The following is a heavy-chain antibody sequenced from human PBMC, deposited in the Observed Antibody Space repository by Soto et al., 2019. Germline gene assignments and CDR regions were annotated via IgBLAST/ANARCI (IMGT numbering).Heavy chain of an antibody. D-gene: IGHD6-19*01. CDR2: IGGAGSKI. CDR1: GLTFSEYA. CDR3: AKIDKFNPQSSGCASCIDY. V-gene: IGHV3-23*01. Sequence: PGGSLRLSCVASGLTFSEYAMTWVRQAPGKGLEWVSVIGGAGSKIYYADSVEGRFTGSRDDSKNTLYLRMDSLRVEDTAVYYCAKIDKFNPQSSGCASCIDYWGQGTLVTVSS. J-gene: IGHJ4*02.